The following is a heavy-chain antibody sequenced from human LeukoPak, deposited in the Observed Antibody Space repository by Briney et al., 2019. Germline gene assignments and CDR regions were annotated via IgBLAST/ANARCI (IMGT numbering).Heavy chain of an antibody. CDR2: LNPNTGGT. CDR1: GYTFTGHY. J-gene: IGHJ3*02. Sequence: ASVKVSCKASGYTFTGHYIHWARQAPGQGLEWMGWLNPNTGGTNYAQKFQGRVTMTRDTSISTAYMELSSLRSDDTAVYYCAKGGGTYFDAFDIWGQGTLVTVSS. V-gene: IGHV1-2*02. D-gene: IGHD1-26*01. CDR3: AKGGGTYFDAFDI.